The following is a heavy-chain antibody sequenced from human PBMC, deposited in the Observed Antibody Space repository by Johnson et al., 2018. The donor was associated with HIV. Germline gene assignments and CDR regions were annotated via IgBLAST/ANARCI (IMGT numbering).Heavy chain of an antibody. CDR3: AKDRSVPSLYDTFDV. CDR2: ITMGGGST. Sequence: MLLVESGGGLVQPGGSLRLSCAASGFNFGSYDMSWVRQAPGKGLEWVSSITMGGGSTHYTDSVKGRCTISRDNSKNILYMQMNSLRAEDTAIYYCAKDRSVPSLYDTFDVWGQGTKVTVSS. D-gene: IGHD6-19*01. CDR1: GFNFGSYD. J-gene: IGHJ3*01. V-gene: IGHV3-23*04.